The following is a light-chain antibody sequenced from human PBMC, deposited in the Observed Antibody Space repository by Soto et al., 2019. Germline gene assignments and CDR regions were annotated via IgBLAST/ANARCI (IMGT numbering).Light chain of an antibody. CDR3: SSYAGSNSVV. V-gene: IGLV2-11*01. CDR1: SSDVGGYNY. CDR2: DVS. J-gene: IGLJ2*01. Sequence: QSVLTQPRSVSGSPGQSVTLSCTGTSSDVGGYNYVSWYQQHPGKAPKLMIYDVSTRPSGVPDRFSGSKSGNTASLTISGLQAEDEADYYCSSYAGSNSVVFGGGTKLTVL.